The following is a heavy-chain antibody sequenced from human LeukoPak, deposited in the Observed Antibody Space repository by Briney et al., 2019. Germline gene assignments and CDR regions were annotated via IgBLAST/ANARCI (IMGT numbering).Heavy chain of an antibody. V-gene: IGHV4-30-2*01. J-gene: IGHJ3*02. CDR2: ISHGGST. CDR1: GGSISSGGFY. Sequence: PSETLSLTCTVSGGSISSGGFYWNWIRQPPGKGLEWIGYISHGGSTYYNPSLKSRVTISIDRSKNQFSLKLTSVTAADTALYYCASASHPVIVAVGTRPAHGAFDIWGQGTMVTVSS. D-gene: IGHD6-13*01. CDR3: ASASHPVIVAVGTRPAHGAFDI.